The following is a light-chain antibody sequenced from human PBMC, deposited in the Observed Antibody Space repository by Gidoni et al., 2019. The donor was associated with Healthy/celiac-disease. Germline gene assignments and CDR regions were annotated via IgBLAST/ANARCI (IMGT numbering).Light chain of an antibody. CDR1: ITDLGCYNY. J-gene: IGLJ2*01. Sequence: QSALTQPASVSGSPGQSITISCPGTITDLGCYNYVSWYQQHPGKAPKLMLYEVSNRPSGVSNRFSGSKSGNTASLTISGLQAEDEADYYCSSYTSSSTYGVFGGGTKLTVL. CDR3: SSYTSSSTYGV. V-gene: IGLV2-14*01. CDR2: EVS.